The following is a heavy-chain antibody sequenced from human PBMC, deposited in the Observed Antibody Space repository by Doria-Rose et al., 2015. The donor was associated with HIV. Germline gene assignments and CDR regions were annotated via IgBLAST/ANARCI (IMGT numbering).Heavy chain of an antibody. J-gene: IGHJ4*03. D-gene: IGHD3-10*01. CDR1: GFSLSTSGMG. CDR2: IYWNDDK. Sequence: QVTLTECGPGILQAPQTLSLTCSFSGFSLSTSGMGVSWIRQPSGKGLEWLAHIYWNDDKRYNPSLKSRLTISKDTSRNQVFLKITSVDTADTATYYCSRSSYGGFAYWGQGTLVTVS. V-gene: IGHV2-5*08. CDR3: SRSSYGGFAY.